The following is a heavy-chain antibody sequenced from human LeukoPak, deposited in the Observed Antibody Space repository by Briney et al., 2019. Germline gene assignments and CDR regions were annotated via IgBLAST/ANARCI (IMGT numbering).Heavy chain of an antibody. D-gene: IGHD3-3*01. CDR2: ININSGGI. CDR1: GYTFIDYW. J-gene: IGHJ4*02. CDR3: ARDRDGGVGTIDY. Sequence: ASVKVSCKASGYTFIDYWIHWVRQAPGQGLAGMGRININSGGINYAQKFQGRVTMTRATSISTAYMELSRLRFDDTAVYYCARDRDGGVGTIDYWGQGTLVPVSS. V-gene: IGHV1-2*06.